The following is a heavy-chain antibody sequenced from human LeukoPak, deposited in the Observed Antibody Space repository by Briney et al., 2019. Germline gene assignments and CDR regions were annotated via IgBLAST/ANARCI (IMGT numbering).Heavy chain of an antibody. D-gene: IGHD6-19*01. J-gene: IGHJ4*02. CDR3: AKGVVAATTSAFDY. V-gene: IGHV1-69*13. CDR2: IIPIFGTA. CDR1: GGTFSSYA. Sequence: ASVKVSCKASGGTFSSYAISWVRQAPGQGLEWMGGIIPIFGTANYAQKFQGIVTITADESTSTAYMELSSLRSEDTAVYYCAKGVVAATTSAFDYWGQGTLVTVSS.